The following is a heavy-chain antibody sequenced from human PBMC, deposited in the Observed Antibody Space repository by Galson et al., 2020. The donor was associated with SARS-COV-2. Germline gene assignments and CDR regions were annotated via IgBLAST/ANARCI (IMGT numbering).Heavy chain of an antibody. CDR3: ARDATSSGWYNWFDP. V-gene: IGHV4-38-2*02. Sequence: SQTLSLTCAVSRYSISTTNYWGWVRQPPGKGLEWIGSIYPSGSTYYNPSLKSRVTISVDTSKNQFSLNLNSVTAADTAMYYCARDATSSGWYNWFDPWGQGTLVTVSS. J-gene: IGHJ5*02. D-gene: IGHD6-19*01. CDR2: IYPSGST. CDR1: RYSISTTNY.